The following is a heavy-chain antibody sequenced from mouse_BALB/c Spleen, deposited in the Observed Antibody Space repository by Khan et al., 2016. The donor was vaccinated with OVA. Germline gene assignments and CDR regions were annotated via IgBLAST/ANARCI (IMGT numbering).Heavy chain of an antibody. CDR3: ARGTTASYWYFDV. D-gene: IGHD1-2*01. Sequence: QVQLQQSGAELVRPGASVKLSCKASGYSFTSYWMNWMKQRPGQGLEWIGIIHPSDSETRLNQKFKDKATLTVDKSSSTAYMQLSSPTSEDSAVYYGARGTTASYWYFDVWGAGTTVTVSS. CDR2: IHPSDSET. CDR1: GYSFTSYW. J-gene: IGHJ1*01. V-gene: IGHV1-61*01.